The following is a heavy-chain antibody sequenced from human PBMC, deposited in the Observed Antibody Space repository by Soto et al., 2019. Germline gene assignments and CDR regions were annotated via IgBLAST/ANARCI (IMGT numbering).Heavy chain of an antibody. CDR3: ARVPRPHIRTWGPAAIRDYYYYYGMDV. V-gene: IGHV4-31*03. CDR1: GGSISSGGYY. D-gene: IGHD2-2*02. CDR2: IYYSGST. Sequence: SETLSLTCTVSGGSISSGGYYWSWIRQHPGKGLEWIGYIYYSGSTYYNPSLKSRVTISVDTSKNQFSLKLSSVTAADTAVYYCARVPRPHIRTWGPAAIRDYYYYYGMDVWGQGTTVTVSS. J-gene: IGHJ6*01.